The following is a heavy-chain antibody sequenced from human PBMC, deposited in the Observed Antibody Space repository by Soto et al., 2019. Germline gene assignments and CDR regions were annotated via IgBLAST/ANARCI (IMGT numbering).Heavy chain of an antibody. CDR1: VYTFTSYY. CDR3: ARDGGYSSGWYVHWFDP. J-gene: IGHJ5*02. D-gene: IGHD6-19*01. CDR2: INAGNGNT. Sequence: ASVKVPCKASVYTFTSYYMHWVRQAPGQRLEWMGWINAGNGNTKYSQKFQGRVTITRDTSASTAYMELSSLRSEDTAVYYCARDGGYSSGWYVHWFDPWGQGTLVTVSS. V-gene: IGHV1-3*01.